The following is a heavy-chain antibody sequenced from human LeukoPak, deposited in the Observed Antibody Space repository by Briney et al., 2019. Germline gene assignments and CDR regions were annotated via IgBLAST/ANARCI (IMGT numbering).Heavy chain of an antibody. CDR1: GYTFTGYY. J-gene: IGHJ6*04. D-gene: IGHD6-6*01. V-gene: IGHV1-2*02. CDR2: INPNSGGT. CDR3: ARDPPPSSPIYYSYYGMDV. Sequence: GASVKVSCKASGYTFTGYYMHWVRQAPGQGLEWMGWINPNSGGTNYAQKFQGRVTMTRDTSISTAYMELSRLRSDDTAVYYCARDPPPSSPIYYSYYGMDVWGKGTTVTVSS.